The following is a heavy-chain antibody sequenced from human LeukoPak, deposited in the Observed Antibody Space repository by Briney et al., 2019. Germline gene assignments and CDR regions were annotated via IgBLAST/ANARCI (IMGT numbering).Heavy chain of an antibody. Sequence: PGRSLRLSCAASGFTFSSYAMHWVRQAPGKGLEWVVVISYDGSNKYYADSVKGRFTISRDNSKNTLYLQMNSLRAEDTAVYYCAREIRDIVVVPAARSFDYWGQGTLVTVSS. D-gene: IGHD2-2*01. CDR2: ISYDGSNK. V-gene: IGHV3-30*04. CDR3: AREIRDIVVVPAARSFDY. J-gene: IGHJ4*02. CDR1: GFTFSSYA.